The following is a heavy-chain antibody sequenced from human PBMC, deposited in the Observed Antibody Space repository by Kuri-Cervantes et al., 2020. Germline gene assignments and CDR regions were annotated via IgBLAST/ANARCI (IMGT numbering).Heavy chain of an antibody. CDR2: IYYSGST. J-gene: IGHJ4*02. V-gene: IGHV4-39*07. D-gene: IGHD1-26*01. CDR3: TRHEAGAKGY. CDR1: GGSISSSSYY. Sequence: SETLSLTCTVSGGSISSSSYYWGWIRQPPGKGLEWIGSIYYSGSTYYNSSLKSRVTISVDTSKNQFSLKLSSVTAADTAVYYCTRHEAGAKGYWGQGTLVTVSS.